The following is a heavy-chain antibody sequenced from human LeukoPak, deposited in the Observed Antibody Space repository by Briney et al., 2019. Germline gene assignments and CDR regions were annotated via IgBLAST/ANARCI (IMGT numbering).Heavy chain of an antibody. CDR2: IIPILGIA. Sequence: ASVKVSCKASGGTFSSYAISWVRQAPGQGLEWMGRIIPILGIANYAQKFQGRVTITADKSTSTAYMELRSLRSDDTAVYYCARVYLLGIDYWGQGTLVTVSS. V-gene: IGHV1-69*04. CDR3: ARVYLLGIDY. J-gene: IGHJ4*02. D-gene: IGHD7-27*01. CDR1: GGTFSSYA.